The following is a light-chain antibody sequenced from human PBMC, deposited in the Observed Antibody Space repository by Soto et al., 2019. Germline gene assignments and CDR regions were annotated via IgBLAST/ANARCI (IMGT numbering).Light chain of an antibody. CDR2: DAS. CDR3: QQYNTYSPRWT. J-gene: IGKJ1*01. V-gene: IGKV1-5*01. Sequence: DIQMTQSPSTLSASVGDRVTITCRASQSISTWLAWYQQKPGKAPNLLIYDASSLESGVSSRFSGSGSGTAFTLTISSLQPDDFATYYFQQYNTYSPRWTFGQGTKVEIK. CDR1: QSISTW.